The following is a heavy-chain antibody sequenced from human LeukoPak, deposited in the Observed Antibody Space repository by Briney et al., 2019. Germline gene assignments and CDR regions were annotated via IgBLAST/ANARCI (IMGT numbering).Heavy chain of an antibody. CDR1: GFTFSSYG. Sequence: QSGGSQRLSCAASGFTFSSYGMHWVRQAPGKGLEWVAFIRYDGSNKYYADSVKGRFTISRDNAKNSLYLQMNSLRTEDTAVYYCARGGVRRGYYDYWGQGTLVTVSS. V-gene: IGHV3-30*02. CDR3: ARGGVRRGYYDY. J-gene: IGHJ4*02. D-gene: IGHD1-14*01. CDR2: IRYDGSNK.